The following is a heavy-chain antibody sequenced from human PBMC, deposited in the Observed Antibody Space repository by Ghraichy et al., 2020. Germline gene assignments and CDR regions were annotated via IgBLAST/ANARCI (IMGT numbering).Heavy chain of an antibody. CDR1: GYTFTGYY. CDR3: ARDRFTMVRGENWFDP. Sequence: ASVKVSCKASGYTFTGYYMHWVRQAPGQGLEWMGRINPNSGGTNYAQKFQGRVTMTRDTSISTAYMELSRLRSDDTAVYYCARDRFTMVRGENWFDPWGQGTLVTVSS. J-gene: IGHJ5*02. V-gene: IGHV1-2*06. CDR2: INPNSGGT. D-gene: IGHD3-10*01.